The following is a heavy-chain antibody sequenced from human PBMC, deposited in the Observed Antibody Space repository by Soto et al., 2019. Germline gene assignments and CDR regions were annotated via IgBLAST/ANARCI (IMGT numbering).Heavy chain of an antibody. J-gene: IGHJ6*02. V-gene: IGHV3-23*01. D-gene: IGHD3-3*01. CDR2: ISGSGGST. CDR1: GFTFSSYA. CDR3: AKAPPRERFLEPHPDKRYYYYGMDV. Sequence: GGSLRLSCAASGFTFSSYAMSWVRQAPGKGLEWVSAISGSGGSTYYADSVKGRFTISRDNSKNTLYLQMNSLRAEDTAVYYCAKAPPRERFLEPHPDKRYYYYGMDVWGQGTTVTVSS.